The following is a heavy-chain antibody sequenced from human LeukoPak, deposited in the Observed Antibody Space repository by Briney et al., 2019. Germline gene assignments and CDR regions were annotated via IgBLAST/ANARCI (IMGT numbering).Heavy chain of an antibody. CDR2: INAYNGNT. Sequence: ASVKVSCKASGYTFTSYGISWVRQAPGQGLEWMGWINAYNGNTNYAQKLQGRVTMTTDTSTSTAYMELRSLRSDDTAVYYCAILEDGSGSYYNWGGLYGMDVWGKGTTVTVSS. CDR3: AILEDGSGSYYNWGGLYGMDV. CDR1: GYTFTSYG. D-gene: IGHD3-10*01. V-gene: IGHV1-18*04. J-gene: IGHJ6*04.